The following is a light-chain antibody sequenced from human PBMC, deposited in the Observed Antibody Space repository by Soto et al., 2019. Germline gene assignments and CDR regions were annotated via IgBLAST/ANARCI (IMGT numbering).Light chain of an antibody. CDR2: DAS. Sequence: DIQMTQSPSTLSASVGDRVTITCRASQSISSWLDWYQQKPGKAPKLLIYDASSLESGVPSRFSGSGSATEFPLTISSLQPDEFATYYCQQYNSYAPTYTFGRGTKLEIK. V-gene: IGKV1-5*01. CDR3: QQYNSYAPTYT. J-gene: IGKJ2*01. CDR1: QSISSW.